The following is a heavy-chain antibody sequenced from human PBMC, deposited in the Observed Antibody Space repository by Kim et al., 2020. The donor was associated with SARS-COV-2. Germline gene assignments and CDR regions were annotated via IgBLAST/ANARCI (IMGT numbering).Heavy chain of an antibody. J-gene: IGHJ4*02. D-gene: IGHD3-9*01. Sequence: ASVKVSCKASGYTFTSYAMHWVRQAPGQRLERMGWINAGNGNTKYSQKFQGRVTITRDTSASTAYMELSSLRSEDTAVYYCARDTYYDILTGYTDFDYWGQGTPVTVSS. V-gene: IGHV1-3*01. CDR3: ARDTYYDILTGYTDFDY. CDR1: GYTFTSYA. CDR2: INAGNGNT.